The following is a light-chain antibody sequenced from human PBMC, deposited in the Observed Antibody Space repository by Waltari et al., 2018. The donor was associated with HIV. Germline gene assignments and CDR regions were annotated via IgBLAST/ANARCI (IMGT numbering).Light chain of an antibody. V-gene: IGLV2-23*02. CDR1: NIAVGHYNL. J-gene: IGLJ3*02. CDR2: DVS. Sequence: QSPLTQPASVSGNPGQSVTITCTGTNIAVGHYNLVPWYQQHPGKAPKLLIYDVSKRPSGVYSRFSGSKSGYWASLTISGLLTEDESYYYCLTYVSDSGTWKFGGGTYLTV. CDR3: LTYVSDSGTWK.